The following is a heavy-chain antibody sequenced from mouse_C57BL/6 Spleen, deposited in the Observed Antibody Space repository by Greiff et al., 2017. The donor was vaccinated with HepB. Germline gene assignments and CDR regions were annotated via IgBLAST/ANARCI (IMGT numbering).Heavy chain of an antibody. CDR1: GFTFSSYG. V-gene: IGHV5-6*02. CDR2: ISSGGSYT. J-gene: IGHJ1*03. D-gene: IGHD1-1*01. CDR3: ARRGYGSSYPYWYFDV. Sequence: DVKLVESGGDLVKPGGSLKLSCAASGFTFSSYGMSWVRQTPDKRLEWVATISSGGSYTYYPDSVKGRFTISRDNAKNTLYLQMSSLKSEDTAMYYCARRGYGSSYPYWYFDVWGTGTTVTVSS.